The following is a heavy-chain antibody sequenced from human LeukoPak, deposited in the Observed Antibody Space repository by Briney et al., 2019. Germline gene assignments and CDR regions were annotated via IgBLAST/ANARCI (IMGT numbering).Heavy chain of an antibody. D-gene: IGHD6-13*01. Sequence: GGSLRLSCAASGFTFSDYYMSWISQAPGKGLEWVSYISSGSSFTDYADSVRGRFTISRDNAKNSLHLQIHSLRAEDTAVYYCARSAGGSSYYFDCWGQGTLVTVSS. J-gene: IGHJ4*02. CDR3: ARSAGGSSYYFDC. V-gene: IGHV3-11*06. CDR1: GFTFSDYY. CDR2: ISSGSSFT.